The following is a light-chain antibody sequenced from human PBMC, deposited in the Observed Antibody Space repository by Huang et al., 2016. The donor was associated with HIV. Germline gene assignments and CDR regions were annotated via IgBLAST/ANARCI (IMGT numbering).Light chain of an antibody. CDR2: GAS. J-gene: IGKJ2*01. V-gene: IGKV3-15*01. CDR3: QQYHNWPYT. CDR1: QSVATH. Sequence: EIIMTQSPATLSLSPGEGASLSCRANQSVATHLALYLHRPGQRPRILIFGASTRASGLPGRFSGIGSGTQFTLTVSGLQSEDFVVYYCQQYHNWPYTFGQGTKLEI.